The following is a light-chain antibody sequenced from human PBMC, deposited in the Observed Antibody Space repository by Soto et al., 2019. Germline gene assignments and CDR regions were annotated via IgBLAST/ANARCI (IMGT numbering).Light chain of an antibody. CDR3: QQLHDSPIT. CDR1: QGIDSS. Sequence: ILLTQSPSSLSASLGGRVTITCRASQGIDSSFAWYQQKPGKAPKLLIYAASSLQSGVPSRFSGSGSGTDFTLTISSLQSEDFATYYCQQLHDSPITFGQGTRLEIK. J-gene: IGKJ5*01. V-gene: IGKV1-9*01. CDR2: AAS.